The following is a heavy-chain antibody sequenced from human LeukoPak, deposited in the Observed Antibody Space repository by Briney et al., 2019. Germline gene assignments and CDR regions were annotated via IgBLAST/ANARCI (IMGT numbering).Heavy chain of an antibody. CDR1: GGSISSGGHY. D-gene: IGHD3-10*01. Sequence: SETLSLTCTVSGGSISSGGHYWSWIRRPAGKGLEYLGRISSTGSTNYNPSLRSRVTISADTSKNHFSLKLTSVTAADTAVYYCARDQTYSGSGIYTYFDYWGQGILVTVSS. CDR2: ISSTGST. CDR3: ARDQTYSGSGIYTYFDY. J-gene: IGHJ4*02. V-gene: IGHV4-61*02.